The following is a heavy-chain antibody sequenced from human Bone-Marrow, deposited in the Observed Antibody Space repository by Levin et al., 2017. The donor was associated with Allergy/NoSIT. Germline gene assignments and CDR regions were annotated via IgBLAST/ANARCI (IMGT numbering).Heavy chain of an antibody. CDR2: INPSGGST. J-gene: IGHJ4*02. Sequence: GASVKDSCKASGYTFTSYYIHWVRQAPGQGLEWMGLINPSGGSTTYAQKFQGRVTMTRDTSTSTVYMELSSLRSEDTAVYYCAREAYGSGSSNFDYWGQGTLVTVSS. CDR1: GYTFTSYY. V-gene: IGHV1-46*01. D-gene: IGHD3-10*01. CDR3: AREAYGSGSSNFDY.